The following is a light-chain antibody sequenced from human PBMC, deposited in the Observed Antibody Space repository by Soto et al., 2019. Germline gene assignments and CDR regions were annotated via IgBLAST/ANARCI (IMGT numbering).Light chain of an antibody. Sequence: IQMTQSPSTLSASVGDRVTITCRASQDITIWLAWYRQKPGKAPKVLIYDASTLQSGVPSRFSGSGSGTEFTLTISSVQPDDFASYYCQQHQTFSPYTFGQGTQLEIK. CDR3: QQHQTFSPYT. CDR1: QDITIW. V-gene: IGKV1-5*01. J-gene: IGKJ2*01. CDR2: DAS.